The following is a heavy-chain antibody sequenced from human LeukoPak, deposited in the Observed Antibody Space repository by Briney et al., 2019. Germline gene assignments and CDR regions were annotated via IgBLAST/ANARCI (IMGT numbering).Heavy chain of an antibody. J-gene: IGHJ4*02. CDR2: ISSSSSTI. CDR3: ARAAYDYVWGNYRPPMDY. D-gene: IGHD3-16*02. V-gene: IGHV3-48*01. CDR1: GFTFSSYS. Sequence: LGGSLRLSCAASGFTFSSYSMNWVRQAPGKGLEWVSYISSSSSTIYYADSVKGRFTISRDNAKNSLYLQMNSLRAEDTAVYYCARAAYDYVWGNYRPPMDYWGQGTLVTVSS.